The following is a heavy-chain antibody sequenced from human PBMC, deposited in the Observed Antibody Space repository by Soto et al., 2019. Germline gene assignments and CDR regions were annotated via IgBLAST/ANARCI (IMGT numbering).Heavy chain of an antibody. D-gene: IGHD3-16*01. V-gene: IGHV1-69*13. CDR3: ARDVPLNYYDGTFSYYAMDV. CDR2: IIPFFKAT. J-gene: IGHJ6*02. Sequence: SVKVSCKASGGTFSSHAISWVRQAPGQGLEWMGGIIPFFKATNYAQKFRGRVTITADDSTSTAYMDLYSLRSEDTAVYYCARDVPLNYYDGTFSYYAMDVWGQGTTVTVSS. CDR1: GGTFSSHA.